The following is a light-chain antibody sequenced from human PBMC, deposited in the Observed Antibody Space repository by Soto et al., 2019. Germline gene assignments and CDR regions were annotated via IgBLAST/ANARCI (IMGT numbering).Light chain of an antibody. CDR3: QQYNSYSWT. Sequence: DIQMTQSPSTLSASVGDRVTITCRASQSISSWLAWYQQKPGKAPKLLIYEASSLESGVPSRFGGSGSGTEFTLAISSLQPDDFAIYYCQQYNSYSWTFGQGTRLEIK. J-gene: IGKJ5*01. V-gene: IGKV1-5*03. CDR1: QSISSW. CDR2: EAS.